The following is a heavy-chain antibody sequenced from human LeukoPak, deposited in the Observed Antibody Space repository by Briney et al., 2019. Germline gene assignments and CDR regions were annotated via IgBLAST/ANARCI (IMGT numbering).Heavy chain of an antibody. CDR2: ISSSSVYI. D-gene: IGHD3-22*01. J-gene: IGHJ4*02. CDR3: ARDSLTMIVGRQKRGLDY. CDR1: GFTFSSYS. Sequence: GGSLRLSCAASGFTFSSYSMNWVRQAPGKGLEWVSSISSSSVYIYYADSMKGRFTISRDNAKNSLYLQMNSLRAEDTAVYYCARDSLTMIVGRQKRGLDYWGQGTLVTVSS. V-gene: IGHV3-21*01.